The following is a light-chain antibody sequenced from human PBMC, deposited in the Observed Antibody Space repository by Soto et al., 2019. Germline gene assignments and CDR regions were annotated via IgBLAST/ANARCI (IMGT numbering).Light chain of an antibody. V-gene: IGKV3-15*01. J-gene: IGKJ1*01. CDR3: QQFHKWPPST. CDR2: GAS. Sequence: EIVMTQSPATLSVSPGAGAPLSCWASQSVGSNLAWYQQKPGQAPRLLIYGASTRATGVPARFSGSGSGTEFTLSISSLQSEDFGVYYCQQFHKWPPSTFGQGTKV. CDR1: QSVGSN.